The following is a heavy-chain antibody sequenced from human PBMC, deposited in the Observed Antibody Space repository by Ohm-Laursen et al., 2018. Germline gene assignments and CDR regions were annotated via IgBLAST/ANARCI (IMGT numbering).Heavy chain of an antibody. D-gene: IGHD2-2*01. CDR3: ARDSSQHLYYNYGMDV. J-gene: IGHJ6*02. CDR2: ISYDGGNK. CDR1: GFTFSDYY. V-gene: IGHV3-30*03. Sequence: SLRLSCAASGFTFSDYYMSWVRQAPGKGLEWVSLISYDGGNKYYIDSVKGRFAISRDNSRNTVTLQMDNLRVGDSGIYFCARDSSQHLYYNYGMDVWGQGTTVTVSS.